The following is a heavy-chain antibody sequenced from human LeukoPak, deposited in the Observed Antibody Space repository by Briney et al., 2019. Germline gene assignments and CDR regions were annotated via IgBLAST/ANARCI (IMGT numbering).Heavy chain of an antibody. CDR1: GGSISSGAYY. Sequence: PSETLSLTCTVSGGSISSGAYYWSWIRQPPGKGLEWVGYIYHSGSTYYNPSLKSRVTISVDRSKNQFSLKLSSVTAADTAVYYCARVNTAMVTTRQAFDIWGQGTMVTVSS. D-gene: IGHD5-18*01. J-gene: IGHJ3*02. CDR3: ARVNTAMVTTRQAFDI. CDR2: IYHSGST. V-gene: IGHV4-30-2*01.